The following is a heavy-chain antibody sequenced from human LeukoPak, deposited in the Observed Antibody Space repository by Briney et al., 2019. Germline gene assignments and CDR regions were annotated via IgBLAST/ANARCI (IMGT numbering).Heavy chain of an antibody. V-gene: IGHV3-13*01. CDR2: IGTAGDT. J-gene: IGHJ4*02. CDR1: GFTFSDYD. CDR3: ARVAKERVGGVYYFDY. D-gene: IGHD1-1*01. Sequence: GESLKISCAASGFTFSDYDMQWVRQATGKGLEWVSAIGTAGDTYYTGSVKGRFTISRENAKNSLYLQMNSLRAGDTAVYYCARVAKERVGGVYYFDYWAREPWSPSPQ.